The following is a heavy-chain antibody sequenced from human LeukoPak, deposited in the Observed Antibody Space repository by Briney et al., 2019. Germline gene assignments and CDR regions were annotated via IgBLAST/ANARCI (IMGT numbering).Heavy chain of an antibody. D-gene: IGHD5-18*01. CDR3: ARAYSYGYYYYYYGMDV. CDR1: GYSFTSYW. V-gene: IGHV5-51*01. Sequence: GESLKISCKGSGYSFTSYWIGWVRQMPGKGLGWMGIIYPGDSDTRHSPSFQGQVTISADKSISTAYLQWSSLKASDTAMYYCARAYSYGYYYYYYGMDVWGQGTTVTVSS. CDR2: IYPGDSDT. J-gene: IGHJ6*02.